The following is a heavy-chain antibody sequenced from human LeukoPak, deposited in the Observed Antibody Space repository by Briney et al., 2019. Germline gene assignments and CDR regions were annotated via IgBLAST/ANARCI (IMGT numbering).Heavy chain of an antibody. CDR2: IYYSGST. CDR3: ARGYSYVTPHLDY. CDR1: GGSISSYY. J-gene: IGHJ4*02. D-gene: IGHD5-18*01. V-gene: IGHV4-59*01. Sequence: PSETLSLTCTVSGGSISSYYWSWIRQPPGKGLEWIGYIYYSGSTNYNPSLKSRVTISVDTSKNQFSLKLSSVTAADTAVYYCARGYSYVTPHLDYWGQGTLVTVSS.